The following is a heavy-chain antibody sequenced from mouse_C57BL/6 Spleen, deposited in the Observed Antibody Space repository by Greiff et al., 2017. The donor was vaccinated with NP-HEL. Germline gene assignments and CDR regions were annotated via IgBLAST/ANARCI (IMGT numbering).Heavy chain of an antibody. D-gene: IGHD1-3*01. CDR2: IDPETGDT. Sequence: VQLQQSGAELVRPGASVKLSCTASGFNIKDDYMHWVTQRPEPGLEWIGWIDPETGDTEYASTFPGKSTITADTSANTAYLPLSSLASEDTAVYYRTAVKDAPGYWGQGTTLTVSS. CDR3: TAVKDAPGY. CDR1: GFNIKDDY. J-gene: IGHJ2*01. V-gene: IGHV14-4*01.